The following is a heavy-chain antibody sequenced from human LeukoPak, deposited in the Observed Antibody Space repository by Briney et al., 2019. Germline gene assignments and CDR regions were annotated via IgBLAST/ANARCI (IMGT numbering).Heavy chain of an antibody. Sequence: ASVKVSCKASGYTFTSYGISWVRQAPGQGLEWMGWISAYNGNTNYAQKFQGRVTMTRDTSISTAYMELSRLRSDDTAVYYCARDIPTPLDAFDIWGQGTMVTVSS. V-gene: IGHV1-18*01. CDR3: ARDIPTPLDAFDI. CDR2: ISAYNGNT. CDR1: GYTFTSYG. J-gene: IGHJ3*02.